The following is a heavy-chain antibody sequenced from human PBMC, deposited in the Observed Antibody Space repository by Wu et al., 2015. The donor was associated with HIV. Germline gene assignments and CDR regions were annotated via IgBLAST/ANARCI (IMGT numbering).Heavy chain of an antibody. Sequence: QVQLVQSGAEVKKPGSSVKLSCKASGGTFSSFSINWVRQAPGQGLEWTGGIIPLFGAATYAPRFQGRATITSDESTSTAYMEVTGLRYEDTAVYYGARGFSSTWYDHFDLWGQGTLVTVSS. CDR1: GGTFSSFS. CDR3: ARGFSSTWYDHFDL. D-gene: IGHD6-13*01. J-gene: IGHJ4*02. V-gene: IGHV1-69*05. CDR2: IIPLFGAA.